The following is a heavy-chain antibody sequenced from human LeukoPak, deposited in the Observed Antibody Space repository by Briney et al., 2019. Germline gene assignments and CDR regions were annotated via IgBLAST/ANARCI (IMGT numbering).Heavy chain of an antibody. CDR3: ASDSSGYYFSAFDI. J-gene: IGHJ3*02. D-gene: IGHD3-22*01. V-gene: IGHV4-34*01. CDR2: INHSGST. Sequence: SETLSLTCAVYGGSFSGYYWSWIRQPPGKGLEWIGEINHSGSTNYNPSLKSRVTISVDTSKNQFSLKLSSVTAADTAVYYCASDSSGYYFSAFDIWGQGTMVTVSS. CDR1: GGSFSGYY.